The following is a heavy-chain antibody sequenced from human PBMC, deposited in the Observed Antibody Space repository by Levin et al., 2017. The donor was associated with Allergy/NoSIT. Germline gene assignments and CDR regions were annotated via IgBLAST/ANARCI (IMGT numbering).Heavy chain of an antibody. CDR2: IKHDGTEK. J-gene: IGHJ4*02. V-gene: IGHV3-7*03. D-gene: IGHD3-9*01. CDR3: AMTGFGPRDY. Sequence: GGSLRLSCAASGFSFSSFWMSWVRQALGKGLEWVANIKHDGTEKYYVDSVKGRFTISRDNAENSLYLQMNSLRAEDTAVYYCAMTGFGPRDYWGQGTLVTVSS. CDR1: GFSFSSFW.